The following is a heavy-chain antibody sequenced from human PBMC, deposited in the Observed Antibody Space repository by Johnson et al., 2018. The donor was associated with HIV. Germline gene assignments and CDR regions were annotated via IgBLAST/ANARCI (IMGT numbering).Heavy chain of an antibody. CDR2: ISASGRDI. D-gene: IGHD1-26*01. CDR1: ELTSSNYA. J-gene: IGHJ3*02. CDR3: AKGPWDLPHAFNI. Sequence: EVLLLESGGGLVQPGGSLRLSCVASELTSSNYAISWVRQAPGQGLEWVSAISASGRDIYYGDSVKGRFTISRDNSKNTLYLQMNSLRAEDTAVYYCAKGPWDLPHAFNIWGQGTMVTVSS. V-gene: IGHV3-23*01.